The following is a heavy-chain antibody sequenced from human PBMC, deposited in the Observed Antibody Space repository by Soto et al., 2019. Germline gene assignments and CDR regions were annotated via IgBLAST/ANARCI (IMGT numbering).Heavy chain of an antibody. CDR3: AKDQGFLTTVTTGELY. V-gene: IGHV3-30*18. D-gene: IGHD4-17*01. CDR1: GFTFSSYG. Sequence: QVQLVESGGGVVQPGRSLRLSCAASGFTFSSYGMHWVRQAPGKGLEWVAVISYDGSNKYYADSVKGRFTISRDNSKNTLYLQMYSLRAEDTAVYYCAKDQGFLTTVTTGELYWGQGTLVTVSS. CDR2: ISYDGSNK. J-gene: IGHJ4*02.